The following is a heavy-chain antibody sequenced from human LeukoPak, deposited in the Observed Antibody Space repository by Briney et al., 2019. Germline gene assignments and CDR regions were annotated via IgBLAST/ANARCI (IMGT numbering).Heavy chain of an antibody. CDR2: ISYDGSEK. Sequence: GGSLRLSCAASGFSFRSYAIHWVRQAPGKGLEWVAGISYDGSEKFYADSVNGLTISRDNSKNTLYLQMNSLRAEDTAVYYCARDYYDTADAFDIWGQGTMVTVSS. CDR3: ARDYYDTADAFDI. CDR1: GFSFRSYA. D-gene: IGHD3-16*01. V-gene: IGHV3-30-3*01. J-gene: IGHJ3*02.